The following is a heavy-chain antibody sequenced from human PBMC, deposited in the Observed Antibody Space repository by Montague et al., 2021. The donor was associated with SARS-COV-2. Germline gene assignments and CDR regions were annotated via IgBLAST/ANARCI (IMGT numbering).Heavy chain of an antibody. Sequence: SLRLSFAASGFTFSSYAMHWVRQAPGKGLEWVAVISYAGSNKYYADSVKGRFTISRDNSKNTLYLQMNSLRAEDTAVYYCARAAQKQYVLLWFGELLHDAFDIWGQRTMVTVSS. CDR1: GFTFSSYA. CDR3: ARAAQKQYVLLWFGELLHDAFDI. CDR2: ISYAGSNK. V-gene: IGHV3-30-3*01. J-gene: IGHJ3*02. D-gene: IGHD3-10*01.